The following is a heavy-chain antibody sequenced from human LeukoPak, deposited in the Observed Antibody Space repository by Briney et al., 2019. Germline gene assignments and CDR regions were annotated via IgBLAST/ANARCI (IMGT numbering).Heavy chain of an antibody. D-gene: IGHD4-11*01. CDR2: ISDDGSKI. V-gene: IGHV3-30*18. Sequence: GGSLRLSCAASGFRFSSYGMHWVRQAPGKGLEWVAVISDDGSKIYYGDSVKGRFTISRDNSKNTLYLQMNSLRAADTAVYYCAKEPEYDYSNPYFDYWGQGTLVTVSS. J-gene: IGHJ4*02. CDR3: AKEPEYDYSNPYFDY. CDR1: GFRFSSYG.